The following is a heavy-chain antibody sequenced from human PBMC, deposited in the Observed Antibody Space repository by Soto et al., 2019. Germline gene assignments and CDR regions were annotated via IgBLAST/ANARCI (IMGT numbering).Heavy chain of an antibody. J-gene: IGHJ4*02. D-gene: IGHD4-17*01. V-gene: IGHV1-3*01. Sequence: QVQLVQSGAEVKKPGASVKVSCKASGYTFTSYAMHWVRQAPGQRLEWMGWINAGNGNTKYSQKFQGRVTITRDTAASTAYMELSSLRSEDTAVYYCARVFYGDLSELDYWGQGTLVTVSS. CDR2: INAGNGNT. CDR1: GYTFTSYA. CDR3: ARVFYGDLSELDY.